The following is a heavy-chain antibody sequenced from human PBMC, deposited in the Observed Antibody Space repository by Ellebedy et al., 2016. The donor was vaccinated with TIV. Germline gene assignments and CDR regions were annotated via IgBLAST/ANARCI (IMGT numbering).Heavy chain of an antibody. D-gene: IGHD3-9*01. Sequence: PGGSLRLSCAASGFTFDDYGMHWVRQAPGKGLEWVSGISWNSGSIGYADSVKGRFTISRDNAKNSVYLQMDSLRVEDTAVYYCARDVFDLLTDVWSDYGMDVWGQGTTVTVSS. CDR2: ISWNSGSI. J-gene: IGHJ6*02. CDR3: ARDVFDLLTDVWSDYGMDV. V-gene: IGHV3-9*01. CDR1: GFTFDDYG.